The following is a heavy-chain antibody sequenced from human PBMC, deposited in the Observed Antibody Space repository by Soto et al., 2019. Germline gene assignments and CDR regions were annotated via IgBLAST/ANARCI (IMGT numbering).Heavy chain of an antibody. CDR3: VHRGPVDETGMGVDF. CDR1: GFSLNSRGVG. V-gene: IGHV2-5*02. J-gene: IGHJ4*02. Sequence: QITLRESDPALVKPTQTLTLTCTFSGFSLNSRGVGVGWVRQPPGKALEWLAIVYWDDDKRYRPSLRSRLSIRKDTPKNQVVLTLTNTDPVDTATYYCVHRGPVDETGMGVDFWGQGSLVTVSS. D-gene: IGHD3-9*01. CDR2: VYWDDDK.